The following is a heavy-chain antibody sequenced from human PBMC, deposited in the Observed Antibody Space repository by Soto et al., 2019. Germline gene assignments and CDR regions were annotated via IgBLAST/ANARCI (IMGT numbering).Heavy chain of an antibody. CDR2: IYPGDSDT. CDR3: ARNRSISGATDNGMDV. J-gene: IGHJ6*02. V-gene: IGHV5-51*01. D-gene: IGHD6-19*01. Sequence: PGDSLKISCKGSGYDFAPYWIGWVRQMLGKGREAMGIIYPGDSDTKYSPSFQGQVTISVDKSISTAYLQWSSLKASDTDMYHCARNRSISGATDNGMDVWGQGTTVTVSS. CDR1: GYDFAPYW.